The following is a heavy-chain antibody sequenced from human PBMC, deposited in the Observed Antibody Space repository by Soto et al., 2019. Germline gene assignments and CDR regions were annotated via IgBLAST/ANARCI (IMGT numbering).Heavy chain of an antibody. D-gene: IGHD2-8*02. V-gene: IGHV4-59*12. CDR1: GGSISSYY. CDR3: ARDKITGRFDY. Sequence: ETLSLTCTVSGGSISSYYWSWIRQPPGKGLEWIGYIYYSGSTNYNPSLKSRVTISVDTSKNQFSLKLSSVTAADTAVYYCARDKITGRFDYWGQGTLVTVSS. CDR2: IYYSGST. J-gene: IGHJ4*02.